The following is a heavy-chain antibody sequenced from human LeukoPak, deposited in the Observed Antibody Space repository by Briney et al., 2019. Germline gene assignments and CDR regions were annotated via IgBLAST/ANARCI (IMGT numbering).Heavy chain of an antibody. V-gene: IGHV3-23*01. CDR2: ISGSVGST. Sequence: GGSVTFSCSASGFTFCSWPMRWVAQAPGKGWKGCSGISGSVGSTYYADSVKGGFTISRDNSKNTLYLQMSNLRAEDTAVYYCAKVATYYYDGSGYYHWGQGTLVTVSS. CDR3: AKVATYYYDGSGYYH. CDR1: GFTFCSWP. D-gene: IGHD3-22*01. J-gene: IGHJ5*02.